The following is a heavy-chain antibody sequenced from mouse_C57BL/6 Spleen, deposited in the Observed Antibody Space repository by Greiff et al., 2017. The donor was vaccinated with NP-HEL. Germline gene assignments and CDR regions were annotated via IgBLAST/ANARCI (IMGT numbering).Heavy chain of an antibody. CDR1: GYAFTNYL. J-gene: IGHJ4*01. V-gene: IGHV1-54*01. Sequence: QVQLQQSGAELVRPGTSVKVSCKASGYAFTNYLIEWVKQRPGQGLEWIGVINPGSGGTNYNEKFKGKATLTADKSSSTAYMQLSSLTSEDSAVYFCARWLPPYAMDYWGQGTSVTVSS. CDR3: ARWLPPYAMDY. D-gene: IGHD1-2*01. CDR2: INPGSGGT.